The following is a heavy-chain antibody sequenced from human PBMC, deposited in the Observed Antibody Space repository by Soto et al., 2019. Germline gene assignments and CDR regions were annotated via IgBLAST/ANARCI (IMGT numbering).Heavy chain of an antibody. J-gene: IGHJ4*02. D-gene: IGHD1-1*01. V-gene: IGHV1-3*01. Sequence: QVQLVQSGAEVKKPGASVKVSCKASGYIFTSYAMHWVRQAPGQRPEWMGWINADNGNTKYSQKLQGRVTITRDTSASTGDMDLTSLRSEDTAVDYCARNGVGTYHFDYWGQGTLVTVSS. CDR3: ARNGVGTYHFDY. CDR2: INADNGNT. CDR1: GYIFTSYA.